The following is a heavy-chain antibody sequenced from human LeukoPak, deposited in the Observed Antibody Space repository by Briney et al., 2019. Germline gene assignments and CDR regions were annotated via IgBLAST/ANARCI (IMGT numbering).Heavy chain of an antibody. J-gene: IGHJ6*02. D-gene: IGHD5-18*01. CDR1: GGSISSYY. CDR3: ARSRRLLPIQLSLDSGYYYYGMDV. CDR2: IYYSGST. V-gene: IGHV4-59*08. Sequence: PSETLSLTCTVSGGSISSYYWSWIRQPPGKGLEWIGFIYYSGSTNYSPSLKSRVTISVDTSKNQFSLKLTSVTAADTAVYYCARSRRLLPIQLSLDSGYYYYGMDVWGQGTTVTVSS.